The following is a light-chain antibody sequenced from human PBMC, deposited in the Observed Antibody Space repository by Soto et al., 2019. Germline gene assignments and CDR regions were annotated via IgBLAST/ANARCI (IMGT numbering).Light chain of an antibody. CDR2: DNN. CDR1: NSKIGNNY. V-gene: IGLV1-51*01. CDR3: GTWDSSLSAYV. Sequence: QSVLTQPPSVFAAPGQKVTIPFSGSNSKIGNNYVSWYQQLPGTAPKLLIYDNNKRPSGIPDRFSGSKSGTSATLGITGLQTGDEADYYCGTWDSSLSAYVFGTGTKVTVL. J-gene: IGLJ1*01.